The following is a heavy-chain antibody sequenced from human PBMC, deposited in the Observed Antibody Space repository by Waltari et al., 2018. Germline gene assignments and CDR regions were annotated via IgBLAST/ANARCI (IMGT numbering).Heavy chain of an antibody. CDR3: AKDFAQYSGSHH. Sequence: QLVESGGGVVQPGGSLRLTCADPGSPFDDYAMHWARQVQGKGLEWVSYISWDGETTYYADSVKGRFTLSRDNSKNSVFLQMNSLRKEDTALYYCAKDFAQYSGSHHWGQGTLVTVSS. V-gene: IGHV3-43*01. CDR2: ISWDGETT. CDR1: GSPFDDYA. J-gene: IGHJ5*02. D-gene: IGHD1-26*01.